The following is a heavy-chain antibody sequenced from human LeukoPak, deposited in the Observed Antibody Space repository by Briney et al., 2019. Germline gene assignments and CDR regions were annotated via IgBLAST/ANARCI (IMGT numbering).Heavy chain of an antibody. CDR2: IYPGDSDT. Sequence: GESLKISCKGSGYSFTDYWIAWVRQMPGKGLEWMGSIYPGDSDTRYSPSFQGQVTFSADKSISTAYLQWSSLRASGTAIYYCARQCCRGASPGFDPWGQGTLVTVSS. CDR1: GYSFTDYW. J-gene: IGHJ5*02. V-gene: IGHV5-51*01. D-gene: IGHD3-10*01. CDR3: ARQCCRGASPGFDP.